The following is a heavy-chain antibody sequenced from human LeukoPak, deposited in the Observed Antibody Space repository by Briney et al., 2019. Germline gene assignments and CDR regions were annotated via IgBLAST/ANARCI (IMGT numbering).Heavy chain of an antibody. CDR2: IKQDGSEK. V-gene: IGHV3-7*01. J-gene: IGHJ4*02. Sequence: PGGSLRLSCAASGFTINNYWMSWVRQAPGKRLEWVANIKQDGSEKYYVDSVKGRFTISRDNAKNSVYLQMNSLRAEDTAVYYCARENTAVPGGDCWGQGTLVTVSS. D-gene: IGHD5-18*01. CDR3: ARENTAVPGGDC. CDR1: GFTINNYW.